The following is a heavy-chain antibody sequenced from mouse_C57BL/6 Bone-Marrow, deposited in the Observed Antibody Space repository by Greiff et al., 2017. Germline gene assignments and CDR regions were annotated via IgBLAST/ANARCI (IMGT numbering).Heavy chain of an antibody. D-gene: IGHD2-2*01. V-gene: IGHV1-78*01. Sequence: VKLVESDAELVKPGASVKISCKVSGYTFTDHTIHWMKQRPEQGLEWIGYIYPSDGSTKYNEKFKGKATLTADKSSSTAYMQLNRLTSEDSAVYVCARRYGYGGAWFAYWGQGTLVTVSA. CDR1: GYTFTDHT. CDR2: IYPSDGST. CDR3: ARRYGYGGAWFAY. J-gene: IGHJ3*01.